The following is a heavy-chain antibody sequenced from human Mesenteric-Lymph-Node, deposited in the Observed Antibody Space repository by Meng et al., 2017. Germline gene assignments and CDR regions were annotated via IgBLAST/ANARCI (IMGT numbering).Heavy chain of an antibody. J-gene: IGHJ4*02. CDR1: GGSISSGGYY. D-gene: IGHD4/OR15-4a*01. CDR3: ARDLTGGAFDS. V-gene: IGHV4-39*07. CDR2: VYYSGST. Sequence: SETLSLTCTVSGGSISSGGYYWSWIRQHPGKGLEWIGSVYYSGSTYYNPSLKSRLTISIDTSNNQFSLKLSSVTAADTAIYSCARDLTGGAFDSWGLGTLVTVSS.